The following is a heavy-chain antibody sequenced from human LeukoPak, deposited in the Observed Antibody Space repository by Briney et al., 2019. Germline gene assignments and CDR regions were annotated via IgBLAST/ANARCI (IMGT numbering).Heavy chain of an antibody. J-gene: IGHJ4*02. V-gene: IGHV1-2*02. CDR2: INPNGGAT. CDR3: ARDERYSDADHHYPDLGY. CDR1: GYIFTGYY. D-gene: IGHD3-16*01. Sequence: TSVKVSFKASGYIFTGYYLFWVRQAPGQGLEWMGWINPNGGATRYALKYQGRVTLTRDTSIRTTYMELSSLTSDDTAVYYCARDERYSDADHHYPDLGYWGQGTLVTVSS.